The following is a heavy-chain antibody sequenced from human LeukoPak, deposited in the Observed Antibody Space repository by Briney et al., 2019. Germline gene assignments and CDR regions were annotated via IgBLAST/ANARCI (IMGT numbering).Heavy chain of an antibody. D-gene: IGHD2-8*01. V-gene: IGHV4-59*01. CDR2: VVDSGIT. Sequence: PSETLSLTCAVSGGSLISYYWTWIQQPPGKGLEWIGYVVDSGITKYNPSLQSRVTISVDTSKNQFSLRLDSVTAADTAVYYCARDLGQSLPALMAWAYWGQGALVTVSS. CDR1: GGSLISYY. CDR3: ARDLGQSLPALMAWAY. J-gene: IGHJ4*02.